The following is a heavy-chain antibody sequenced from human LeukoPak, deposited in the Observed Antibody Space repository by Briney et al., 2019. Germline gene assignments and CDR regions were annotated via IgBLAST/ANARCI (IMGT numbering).Heavy chain of an antibody. D-gene: IGHD2-2*01. Sequence: GGSLRLSCAVSGFTFRTYSMNWVRQAPGKGLEWVSYISTTSSTIFYADSVKGRFTISRDNAKNSLYLQMNSLRAEDTAVYYCARGGPAAMGMSNFDYWGQGTLVTVSS. CDR2: ISTTSSTI. J-gene: IGHJ4*02. CDR1: GFTFRTYS. CDR3: ARGGPAAMGMSNFDY. V-gene: IGHV3-48*04.